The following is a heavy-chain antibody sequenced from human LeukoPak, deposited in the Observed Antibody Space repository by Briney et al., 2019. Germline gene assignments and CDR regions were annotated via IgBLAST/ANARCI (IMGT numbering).Heavy chain of an antibody. CDR3: AKDGDIAAADYYFDY. CDR2: ISYDGRDK. J-gene: IGHJ4*02. D-gene: IGHD6-13*01. Sequence: GRSLRLSCAASGFTFSTYAIHWVRQAPGKGLEWVAVISYDGRDKHHADSVKGRFTISRDNSKNTLYLQMNSLRAEGTAVYYCAKDGDIAAADYYFDYWGQGTLVTVSS. V-gene: IGHV3-30*04. CDR1: GFTFSTYA.